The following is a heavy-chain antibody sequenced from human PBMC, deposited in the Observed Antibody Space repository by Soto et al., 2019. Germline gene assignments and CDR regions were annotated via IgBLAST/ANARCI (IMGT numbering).Heavy chain of an antibody. D-gene: IGHD2-2*01. CDR2: ISGNNGDT. CDR1: GYTFTSYY. V-gene: IGHV1-18*04. CDR3: AREYCTATSCYGVDY. Sequence: GASVKVSCKASGYTFTSYYMHWVRQAPGQGLEWMGRISGNNGDTKYAQKFQGRVMMTADTSTTTAYMELGSLNSDDTALYYCAREYCTATSCYGVDYWGQGTLVTVSS. J-gene: IGHJ4*02.